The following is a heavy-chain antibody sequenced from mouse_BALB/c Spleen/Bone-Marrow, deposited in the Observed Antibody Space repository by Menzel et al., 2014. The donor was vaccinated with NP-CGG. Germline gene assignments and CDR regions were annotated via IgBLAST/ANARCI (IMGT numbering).Heavy chain of an antibody. Sequence: EVQVVESGGGLVQPGGSRKLSCAASGFTFSSFGMHWVRQAPKKGLEWVAYISSGSSTIFYADTVKGRFTVSRDNPKNTLFLQMTSLRSEDTAMYYCTRGGNWDDFDYWGQGTTLTVSS. CDR2: ISSGSSTI. J-gene: IGHJ2*01. D-gene: IGHD4-1*01. CDR1: GFTFSSFG. CDR3: TRGGNWDDFDY. V-gene: IGHV5-17*02.